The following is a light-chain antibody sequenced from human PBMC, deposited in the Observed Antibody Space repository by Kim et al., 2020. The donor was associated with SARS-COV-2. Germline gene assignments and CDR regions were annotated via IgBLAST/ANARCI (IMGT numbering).Light chain of an antibody. CDR3: QVWDSTSEHWV. CDR2: YDD. V-gene: IGLV3-21*01. CDR1: NFGRKC. J-gene: IGLJ3*02. Sequence: SYELTQPPSVSVAPGQTARITCGGNNFGRKCVHXYQQKPGQSPVLVIYYDDDRPSGIPERFSGSNSGNTATLTISRVEAGDEADYYCQVWDSTSEHWVFG.